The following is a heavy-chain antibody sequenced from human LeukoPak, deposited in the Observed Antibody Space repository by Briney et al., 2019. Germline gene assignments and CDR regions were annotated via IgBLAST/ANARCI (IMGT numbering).Heavy chain of an antibody. CDR3: ARDVVVPADDAFDI. J-gene: IGHJ3*02. CDR2: ISAYNGNT. Sequence: ASVKVSCKASGYTFTSYGISWVRQAPGQGLEWMGWISAYNGNTNYAQKLRGRVTMTTDTSTSTAYMELRSLRSDDTAVYYCARDVVVPADDAFDIWGQGTMVTVSS. D-gene: IGHD2-2*01. CDR1: GYTFTSYG. V-gene: IGHV1-18*01.